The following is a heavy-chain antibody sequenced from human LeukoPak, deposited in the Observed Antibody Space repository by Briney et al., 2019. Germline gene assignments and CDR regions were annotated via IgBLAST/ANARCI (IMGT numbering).Heavy chain of an antibody. D-gene: IGHD2-15*01. V-gene: IGHV1-2*02. CDR1: GYTFTGYY. Sequence: ASVKVSCKASGYTFTGYYMHWVRQAPGQGLEWMGWINPNSGGTNYARKFQGRVTMTRDTSISTAYMELSRLRSDDTAVYYCARVVVAATDWFDPWGQGTLVTVSS. CDR2: INPNSGGT. J-gene: IGHJ5*02. CDR3: ARVVVAATDWFDP.